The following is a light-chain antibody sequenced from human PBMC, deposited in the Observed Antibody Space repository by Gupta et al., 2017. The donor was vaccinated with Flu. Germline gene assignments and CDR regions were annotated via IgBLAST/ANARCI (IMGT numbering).Light chain of an antibody. CDR1: QSISNN. Sequence: ATLSVSLGERVTVACRASQSISNNLAWYQQKPGQPPRLLIYNSYTRATDIPARFSGAWYGTDFTLTIDSRRSEDFAVYYCQHDSDRPPWTFGQGTKVDIK. CDR2: NSY. V-gene: IGKV3-15*01. J-gene: IGKJ1*01. CDR3: QHDSDRPPWT.